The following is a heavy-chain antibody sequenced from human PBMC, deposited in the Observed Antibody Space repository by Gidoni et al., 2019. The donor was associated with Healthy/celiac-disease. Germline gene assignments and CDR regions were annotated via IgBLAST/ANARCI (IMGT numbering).Heavy chain of an antibody. CDR2: ISAYNGNT. D-gene: IGHD4-17*01. V-gene: IGHV1-18*01. CDR3: ASIDYGGRKSYAFDI. CDR1: CYTFTSYG. J-gene: IGHJ3*02. Sequence: QVQLVQSGAEVKKPGASVKVFCLASCYTFTSYGISWVRQAPGQGLEWMGWISAYNGNTNYAQKLQGRVTMTTDTSTSKAYMELRSLRSDDTAVYYCASIDYGGRKSYAFDIWGQGTMVTVSS.